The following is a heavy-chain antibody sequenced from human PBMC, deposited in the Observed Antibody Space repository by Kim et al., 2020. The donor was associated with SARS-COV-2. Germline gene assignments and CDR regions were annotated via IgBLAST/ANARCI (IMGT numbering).Heavy chain of an antibody. J-gene: IGHJ4*02. V-gene: IGHV3-23*01. D-gene: IGHD6-13*01. Sequence: DHVKGRFTISRDSSKNPLYLQMNSLRAEDTAVYYCAKDRSSSWLYYFDYWGQGTLVTVSS. CDR3: AKDRSSSWLYYFDY.